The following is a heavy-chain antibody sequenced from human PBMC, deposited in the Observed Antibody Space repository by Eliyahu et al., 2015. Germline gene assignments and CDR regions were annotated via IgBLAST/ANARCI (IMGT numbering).Heavy chain of an antibody. V-gene: IGHV4-4*07. CDR2: VSSTTTP. D-gene: IGHD1-1*01. CDR3: AREVTGRDGVTGNTNDFLDS. CDR1: XXSXXVWF. Sequence: QVQLQESGPGLVKASETLSLXCXVSXXSXXVWFWTWIRQSPGXXLEWIGRVSSTTTPKYNPXFKSRVTMSVDTSKSQFSLTLTSVTAADTAVYYCAREVTGRDGVTGNTNDFLDSWGQGTQVTVSS. J-gene: IGHJ4*02.